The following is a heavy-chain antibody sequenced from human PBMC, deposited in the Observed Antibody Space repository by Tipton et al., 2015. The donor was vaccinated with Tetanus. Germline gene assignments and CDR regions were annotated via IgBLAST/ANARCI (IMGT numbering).Heavy chain of an antibody. D-gene: IGHD6-13*01. V-gene: IGHV3-9*01. CDR2: ISWNSGSI. CDR1: GFTFDDYA. J-gene: IGHJ5*01. Sequence: SLRLSCAASGFTFDDYAMHWVRQAPGKGLEWVSGISWNSGSIGYADSVKGRFTISRDNAKNSLYLQMNSLRAEDTALYHCAKDISISSSSWFDYWGQGTLVTVSS. CDR3: AKDISISSSSWFDY.